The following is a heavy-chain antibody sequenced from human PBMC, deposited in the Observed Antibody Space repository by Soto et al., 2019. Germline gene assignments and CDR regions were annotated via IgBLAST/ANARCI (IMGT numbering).Heavy chain of an antibody. CDR2: IKHDTSEA. V-gene: IGHV3-7*03. J-gene: IGHJ4*02. Sequence: DVQLVESGGGWVQPGRSLRLSCAASGFKFSDYWMSWVRQAPGKGLEWVGNIKHDTSEAHYADSVKGRFTITRDNIKNFLLRQMRDLRADDTASYYCARDGLLFSGPYRPSRFAYWGLGALVTVSS. CDR3: ARDGLLFSGPYRPSRFAY. CDR1: GFKFSDYW. D-gene: IGHD3-16*02.